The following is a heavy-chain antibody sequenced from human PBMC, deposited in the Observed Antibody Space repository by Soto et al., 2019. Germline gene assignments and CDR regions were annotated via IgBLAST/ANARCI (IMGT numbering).Heavy chain of an antibody. D-gene: IGHD3-22*01. CDR3: ARSPSYDSSGYYYGLVSY. CDR2: ISAYNGNT. CDR1: GYTFTSYG. V-gene: IGHV1-18*01. Sequence: PGESLKISCKASGYTFTSYGISWVRQAPGQGLEWMGWISAYNGNTNYAQKLQGRVTMTTDTSTSTAYMELRSLRSDDTAVYYCARSPSYDSSGYYYGLVSYWGQGTLVTVSS. J-gene: IGHJ4*02.